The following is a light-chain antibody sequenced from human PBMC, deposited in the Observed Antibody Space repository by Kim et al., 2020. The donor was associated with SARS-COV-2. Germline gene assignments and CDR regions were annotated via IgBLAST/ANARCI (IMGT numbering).Light chain of an antibody. CDR2: GKN. CDR3: NSRDSSDNHVV. Sequence: SSELTQDPAVSVALGQTVRITCQGDSLRSYYASWYQQKPGQAPVLVIYGKNNRPSGIPDRFSGSNSGNTASLTITGAQAEDEADYYCNSRDSSDNHVVFG. V-gene: IGLV3-19*01. CDR1: SLRSYY. J-gene: IGLJ3*02.